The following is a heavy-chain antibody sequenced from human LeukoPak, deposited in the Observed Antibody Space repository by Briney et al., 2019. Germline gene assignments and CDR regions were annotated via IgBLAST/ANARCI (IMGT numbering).Heavy chain of an antibody. CDR2: ISHEGIEK. J-gene: IGHJ4*02. CDR1: GFTFSSSG. Sequence: PGGSLRLSCAASGFTFSSSGMHWVRQAPGTGLEWVAFISHEGIEKYYADSVKGRFTISRDNSKNTLYLQMNSLGDEDTAVFYCATDRGWFFDNWGQGTLVTVAS. D-gene: IGHD6-19*01. CDR3: ATDRGWFFDN. V-gene: IGHV3-30*03.